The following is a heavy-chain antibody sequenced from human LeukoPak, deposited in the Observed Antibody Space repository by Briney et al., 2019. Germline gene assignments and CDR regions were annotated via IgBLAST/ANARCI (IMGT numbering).Heavy chain of an antibody. CDR3: ARDKGLAFDY. CDR2: IYYSGST. J-gene: IGHJ4*02. CDR1: GGSISSGGYS. D-gene: IGHD3/OR15-3a*01. V-gene: IGHV4-31*03. Sequence: SETLSLTCTVSGGSISSGGYSWSWIRQHPGKGLEWIGYIYYSGSTYYNPSLKSRVTISVDTSKNQFSLKLSSVTAADTAVYYCARDKGLAFDYWGQGTLVTVSS.